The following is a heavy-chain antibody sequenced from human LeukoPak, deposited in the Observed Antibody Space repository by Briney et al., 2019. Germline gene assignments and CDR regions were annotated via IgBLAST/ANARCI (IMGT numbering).Heavy chain of an antibody. V-gene: IGHV3-73*01. CDR3: TTDLKESGSDTATGFQY. Sequence: PGGSLRLSCAASGFTFSDSGMHWVRQASGKGLEWVGRIRSKANSYATAYAASVKGRFTISRDDSKNTLYLQVNSLKVEDTAVYYCTTDLKESGSDTATGFQYWGQGTLVTVSS. J-gene: IGHJ4*02. D-gene: IGHD2-15*01. CDR2: IRSKANSYAT. CDR1: GFTFSDSG.